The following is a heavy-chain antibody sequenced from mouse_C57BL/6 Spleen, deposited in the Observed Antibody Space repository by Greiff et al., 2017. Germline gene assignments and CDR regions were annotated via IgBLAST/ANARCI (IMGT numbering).Heavy chain of an antibody. D-gene: IGHD4-1*01. V-gene: IGHV5-17*01. Sequence: EVKLMESGGGLVKPGGSLKLSCAASGFTFSDYGMHWVRQAPEKGLEWVAYISSGSSTIYYADTVKGRFTISRDNAKNTLFLQMTSLRSEDTAMYYCARKYSGTESCFAYWGQGTLVTVSA. CDR1: GFTFSDYG. CDR3: ARKYSGTESCFAY. J-gene: IGHJ3*01. CDR2: ISSGSSTI.